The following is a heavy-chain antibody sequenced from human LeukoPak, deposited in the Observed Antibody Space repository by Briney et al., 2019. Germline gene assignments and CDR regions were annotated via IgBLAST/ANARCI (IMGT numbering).Heavy chain of an antibody. Sequence: SETLSLTCAVYGGSFSGYYWSWIRQPPGKGLEWIGEINHSGSTNYNPSLKSRVTISVDTSKNQFSLKPSSVTAADTAVYYCARRGGYYDSSGYMGDWGQGTLVTVSS. D-gene: IGHD3-22*01. CDR2: INHSGST. CDR1: GGSFSGYY. CDR3: ARRGGYYDSSGYMGD. V-gene: IGHV4-34*01. J-gene: IGHJ4*02.